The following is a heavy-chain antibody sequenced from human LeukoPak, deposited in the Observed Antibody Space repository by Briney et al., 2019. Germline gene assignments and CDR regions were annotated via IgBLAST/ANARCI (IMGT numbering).Heavy chain of an antibody. Sequence: PGGSLRLSCGASGIIFSSYGMHWVRQAPGKGLEWVAVVLYDGETKYYADSVKGRFTISRDNPENMLYLQMNSLRPEDTGVYYCARDPTGTIGYDSSARDTFDYWGQGALVTVSS. V-gene: IGHV3-30*19. J-gene: IGHJ4*02. CDR1: GIIFSSYG. D-gene: IGHD3-22*01. CDR2: VLYDGETK. CDR3: ARDPTGTIGYDSSARDTFDY.